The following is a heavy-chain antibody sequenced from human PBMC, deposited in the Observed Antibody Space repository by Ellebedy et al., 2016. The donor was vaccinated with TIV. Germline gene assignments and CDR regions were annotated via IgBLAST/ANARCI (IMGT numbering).Heavy chain of an antibody. J-gene: IGHJ4*02. D-gene: IGHD2/OR15-2a*01. Sequence: GESLKISXDVSGFNFSMSALNWIRQAPGKGLEWVSAISHSGTNTYYADSLKGRFTISRDNANNSLFLQMNSLRVEDTAVYFCARDGNSWPIGSWGQGTLVTVSS. CDR1: GFNFSMSA. CDR2: ISHSGTNT. V-gene: IGHV3-21*01. CDR3: ARDGNSWPIGS.